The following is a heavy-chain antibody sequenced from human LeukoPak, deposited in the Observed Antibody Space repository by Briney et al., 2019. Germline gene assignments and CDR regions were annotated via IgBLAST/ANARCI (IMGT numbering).Heavy chain of an antibody. CDR2: IYYSGST. D-gene: IGHD6-19*01. V-gene: IGHV4-39*01. J-gene: IGHJ4*02. CDR3: ARHGGQWLVPYYFDY. Sequence: PSETLSLTCTVSGGSISSSSYYWGWMRQPPGKGPEWIGSIYYSGSTYYNPSLKSRVTISVDTSKNQFSLKLSSVTAADTAVYYCARHGGQWLVPYYFDYWGQGTLVTVSS. CDR1: GGSISSSSYY.